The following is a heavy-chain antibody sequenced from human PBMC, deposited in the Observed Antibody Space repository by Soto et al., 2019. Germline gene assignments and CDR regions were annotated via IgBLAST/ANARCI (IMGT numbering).Heavy chain of an antibody. D-gene: IGHD3-10*01. V-gene: IGHV4-31*03. CDR1: GGSISSGGYY. Sequence: QVQLQESGPGLVKPSQTLSLTCTISGGSISSGGYYWSWIRQHPGKGLDWIRYIYYSGSTYYNPSFKSRVTISVDTSNNQFSLKLSSVTAADTAVYYCSRDLQRVVRGVKWYGMDVWGQGTTVTVSS. J-gene: IGHJ6*02. CDR2: IYYSGST. CDR3: SRDLQRVVRGVKWYGMDV.